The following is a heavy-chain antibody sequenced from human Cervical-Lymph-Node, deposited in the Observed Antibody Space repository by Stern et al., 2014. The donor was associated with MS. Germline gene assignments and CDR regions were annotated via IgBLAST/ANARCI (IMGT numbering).Heavy chain of an antibody. CDR1: GFTFSSYA. CDR3: AKRMEGNSYGYTYYGMDV. CDR2: ISGSGGNT. V-gene: IGHV3-23*04. D-gene: IGHD5-18*01. Sequence: EMQLVESGGGLVQPGGSLRLSCAASGFTFSSYAMSWVRQAPGKGLEWVSAISGSGGNTYYADSVKGRFTISRDNSKNTLYLQMNSLRAEDTAVYYCAKRMEGNSYGYTYYGMDVWGQGTTVTVSS. J-gene: IGHJ6*02.